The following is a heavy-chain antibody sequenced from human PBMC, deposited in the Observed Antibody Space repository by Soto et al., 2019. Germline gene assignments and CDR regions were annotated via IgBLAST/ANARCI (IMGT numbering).Heavy chain of an antibody. V-gene: IGHV3-30*03. CDR3: ARGTYYGTGYEDV. J-gene: IGHJ6*02. Sequence: GGSLRLSCAASGFTFDAYGIHWVRQAPGRGLEWVAVISYDGSNKKYADSVTGRFTISRDNSKNTMYLEMNGLRVVDTVVYYCARGTYYGTGYEDVWGQGTTVTVSS. CDR2: ISYDGSNK. CDR1: GFTFDAYG. D-gene: IGHD3-10*01.